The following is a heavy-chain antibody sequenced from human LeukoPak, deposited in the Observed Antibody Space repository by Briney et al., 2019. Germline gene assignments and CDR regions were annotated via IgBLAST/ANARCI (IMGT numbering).Heavy chain of an antibody. CDR1: GVTFTDYY. CDR2: INPNSGAT. Sequence: ASLKVSCKASGVTFTDYYMHWVRQAPGQGLEWVGWINPNSGATSYAQTFKERATLTRDTPINTAYMDLSMLTSDDTAMYYCAREASGWYAYWGQGTLVTVSS. J-gene: IGHJ4*02. D-gene: IGHD6-19*01. CDR3: AREASGWYAY. V-gene: IGHV1-2*02.